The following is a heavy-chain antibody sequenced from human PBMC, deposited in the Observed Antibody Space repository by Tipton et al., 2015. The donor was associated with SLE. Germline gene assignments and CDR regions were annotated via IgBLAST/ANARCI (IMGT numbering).Heavy chain of an antibody. V-gene: IGHV4-59*01. CDR3: ARDYFESSGYPTDAFDI. CDR2: IYYSGST. J-gene: IGHJ3*02. CDR1: GGSMSSYY. D-gene: IGHD3-22*01. Sequence: TLSLTCTVSGGSMSSYYWSWIRQPPGKGLEWIGYIYYSGSTNYNPSLKSRVTISVDTSKNQFSLNLTSVTAADTAVYYCARDYFESSGYPTDAFDIWGHGTLVTVSS.